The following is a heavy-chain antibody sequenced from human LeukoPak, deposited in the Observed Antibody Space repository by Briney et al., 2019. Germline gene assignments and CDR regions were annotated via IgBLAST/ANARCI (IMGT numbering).Heavy chain of an antibody. CDR1: GFTFSSYA. CDR2: ISGSGGST. CDR3: AKSTTKPTGTTGY. V-gene: IGHV3-23*01. J-gene: IGHJ4*02. D-gene: IGHD1-1*01. Sequence: GGSLRLSCAASGFTFSSYAMSWVRQAPGKGLEWVSAISGSGGSTYYADSVKGRFTISRDNSKNTLYLQMNSLRAEDTAVYYCAKSTTKPTGTTGYWGQETLVTVSS.